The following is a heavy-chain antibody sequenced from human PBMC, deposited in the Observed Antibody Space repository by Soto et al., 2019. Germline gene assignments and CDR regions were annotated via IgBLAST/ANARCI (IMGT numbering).Heavy chain of an antibody. CDR2: IKPDESEK. J-gene: IGHJ5*02. Sequence: EVQLVESGGGLVQPGGSLRLSCTASGFTFSDSWMTWVRQAPGKGLEWVARIKPDESEKKYADSVKGRFSISRDNAKNSMYLQMDILRGEDTAVYDWVRGGSNYASWGQGTLVPVSS. CDR3: VRGGSNYAS. V-gene: IGHV3-7*01. D-gene: IGHD4-4*01. CDR1: GFTFSDSW.